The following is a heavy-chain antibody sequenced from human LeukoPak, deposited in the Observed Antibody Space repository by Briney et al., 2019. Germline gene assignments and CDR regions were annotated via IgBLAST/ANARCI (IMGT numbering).Heavy chain of an antibody. J-gene: IGHJ6*02. Sequence: GGSLRLSCAASGFTFDDYAMHWVRQAPGKGLEWVSGISWNSGSIAYADSVKGRFTISRDNAKNSLYLQMNSLRAEDTALYYCAKDSGPGSAYCGGDCYWVRSYYYYGMDVWGQGTTVTVSS. CDR2: ISWNSGSI. V-gene: IGHV3-9*01. CDR1: GFTFDDYA. CDR3: AKDSGPGSAYCGGDCYWVRSYYYYGMDV. D-gene: IGHD2-21*02.